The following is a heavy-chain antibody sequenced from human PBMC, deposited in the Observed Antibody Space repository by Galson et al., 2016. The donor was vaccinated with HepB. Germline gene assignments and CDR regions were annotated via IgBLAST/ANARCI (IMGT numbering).Heavy chain of an antibody. CDR1: GFTFGDHA. CDR3: AKDSYGSGGSCVSDY. Sequence: SLRLSCAASGFTFGDHAMSWVRQAPGKGLQWVSGISSGGISTFYADSVKGRFTISRDNSKNTLFMQMNSLRDEDTAVYYCAKDSYGSGGSCVSDYWGQGTLVAVSS. J-gene: IGHJ4*02. CDR2: ISSGGIST. D-gene: IGHD2-15*01. V-gene: IGHV3-23*01.